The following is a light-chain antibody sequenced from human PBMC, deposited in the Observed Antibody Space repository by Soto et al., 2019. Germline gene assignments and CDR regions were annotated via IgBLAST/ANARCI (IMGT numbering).Light chain of an antibody. CDR2: DAS. J-gene: IGKJ5*01. Sequence: IVMTQSPDSLAVSPGERATLSCRASQSVSRNLAWYQHKPGQAPRLLIYDASKRATGIPDRFSGCWSGTEFTLTISRLQSEDLVVLYSQQYIIWPPITFGQGTRLEI. CDR3: QQYIIWPPIT. V-gene: IGKV3-15*01. CDR1: QSVSRN.